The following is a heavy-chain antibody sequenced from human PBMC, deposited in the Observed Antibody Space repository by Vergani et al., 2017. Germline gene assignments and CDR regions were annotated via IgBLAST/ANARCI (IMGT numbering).Heavy chain of an antibody. CDR3: ARDRAAAGNGPRMVQH. V-gene: IGHV1-2*02. Sequence: QVQLVQSGAEVKKPGASVKVSCKASGYTFTGYYMHWVRQAPGQGLDWMGWINPNSGGTNYAQKFQGRVTMTRDTSISTAYMELSRLRSDDTAVYYCARDRAAAGNGPRMVQHWGQGTLVTVSS. J-gene: IGHJ1*01. CDR2: INPNSGGT. CDR1: GYTFTGYY. D-gene: IGHD6-13*01.